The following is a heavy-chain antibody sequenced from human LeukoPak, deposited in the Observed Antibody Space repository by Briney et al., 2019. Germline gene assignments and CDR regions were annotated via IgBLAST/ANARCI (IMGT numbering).Heavy chain of an antibody. CDR3: ARALGDTMVRGVIHGWFDP. J-gene: IGHJ5*02. Sequence: PSETLSLTCIVSGGSISGDRNYWGWIRQPPGKGLEWIGCIYYSGSTNYNPSLKSRVTISVDTSKNQFSLKLSSVTAADTAVYYCARALGDTMVRGVIHGWFDPWGQGTLVTVSS. CDR2: IYYSGST. D-gene: IGHD3-10*01. CDR1: GGSISGDRNY. V-gene: IGHV4-61*05.